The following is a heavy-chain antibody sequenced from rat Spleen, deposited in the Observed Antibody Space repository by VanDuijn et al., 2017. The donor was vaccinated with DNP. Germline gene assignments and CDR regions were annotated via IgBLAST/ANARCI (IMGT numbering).Heavy chain of an antibody. J-gene: IGHJ2*01. CDR2: IWAGGGT. V-gene: IGHV2-72*01. Sequence: QMQLEESGPGLIQPSETLSLTCTVSGFSLTSNGVGWIRQPLGQGLVWMGSIWAGGGTNYNSAVQSRLTITRDTSNSQVFLIMNSLQTEDIAAYCCDRDDYGFDYWGQGFMVTVSS. CDR1: GFSLTSNG. CDR3: DRDDYGFDY. D-gene: IGHD1-11*01.